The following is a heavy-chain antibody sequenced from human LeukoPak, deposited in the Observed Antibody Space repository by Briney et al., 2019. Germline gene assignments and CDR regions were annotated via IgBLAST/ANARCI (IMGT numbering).Heavy chain of an antibody. CDR3: ATDYGDYGREFTFDY. J-gene: IGHJ4*02. D-gene: IGHD4-17*01. V-gene: IGHV1-24*01. CDR1: GYTLTELS. CDR2: FDPEGGET. Sequence: ASVKVSCKVSGYTLTELSMHWVRQAPGKGLEWMGGFDPEGGETIYAQKFQGRVTMTEDTSTDTAYMELSSLRSEDTAVYYCATDYGDYGREFTFDYWGQGTLVTVSS.